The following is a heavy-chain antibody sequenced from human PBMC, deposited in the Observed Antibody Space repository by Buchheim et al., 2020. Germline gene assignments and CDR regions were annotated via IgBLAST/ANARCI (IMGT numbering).Heavy chain of an antibody. V-gene: IGHV4-30-4*01. CDR2: IYYSGTT. Sequence: QVQLQESGPGLVTPSQTLSLPCTVSGGSINNGDYYWSWIRQSPVKGLEWIGYIYYSGTTYYNPSLKSRVTLSVDASKNQFSLMVNSVTAADTAIYYCARKYCSGGSCYGIGDDWGQGTL. J-gene: IGHJ4*02. CDR1: GGSINNGDYY. D-gene: IGHD2-15*01. CDR3: ARKYCSGGSCYGIGDD.